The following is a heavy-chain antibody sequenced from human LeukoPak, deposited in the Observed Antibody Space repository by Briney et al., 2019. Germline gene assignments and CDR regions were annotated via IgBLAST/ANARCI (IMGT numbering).Heavy chain of an antibody. D-gene: IGHD6-19*01. Sequence: ASVKVSCKASGYTFSSYDINWVRQATGQGLEWMGWMNPNSGNTGHAQKFQGRLNMTRNTSISTAYMELSSLRSEDTAVYYCARRVGSGWPVQHWGQGTLVTVSS. J-gene: IGHJ1*01. CDR1: GYTFSSYD. V-gene: IGHV1-8*01. CDR3: ARRVGSGWPVQH. CDR2: MNPNSGNT.